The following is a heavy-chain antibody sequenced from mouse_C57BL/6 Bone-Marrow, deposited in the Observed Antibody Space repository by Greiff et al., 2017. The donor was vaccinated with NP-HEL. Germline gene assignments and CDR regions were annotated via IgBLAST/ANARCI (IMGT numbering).Heavy chain of an antibody. CDR3: AGYYGSSYVPYYFDY. CDR1: GYTFTSYW. CDR2: IHPNSGST. J-gene: IGHJ2*01. V-gene: IGHV1-64*01. D-gene: IGHD1-1*01. Sequence: QVQLQQPGAELVKPGASVKLSCKASGYTFTSYWMHWVKQRPGQGLEWIGMIHPNSGSTNYNEKFKSKATLTVDKSSSTAYMQLSSLTSEYSAVYYCAGYYGSSYVPYYFDYWGQGTTLTVSS.